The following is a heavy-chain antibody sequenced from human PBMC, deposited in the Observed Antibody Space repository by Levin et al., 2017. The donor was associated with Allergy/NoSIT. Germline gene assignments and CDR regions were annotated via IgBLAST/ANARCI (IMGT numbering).Heavy chain of an antibody. CDR1: GFTFSSYA. V-gene: IGHV3-30-3*01. Sequence: GGSLRLSCAASGFTFSSYAMHWVRQAPGKGLEWVAVISYDGSNKYYADSVKGRFTISRDNSKNTLYLQMNSLRAEDTAVYYCASTGGRTVVTPIFYWGQGTLVTVSS. CDR2: ISYDGSNK. CDR3: ASTGGRTVVTPIFY. D-gene: IGHD4-23*01. J-gene: IGHJ4*02.